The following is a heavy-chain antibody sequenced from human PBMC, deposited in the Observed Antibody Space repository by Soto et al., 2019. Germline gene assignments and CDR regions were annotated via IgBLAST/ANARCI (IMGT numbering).Heavy chain of an antibody. CDR1: GFTFSNAW. Sequence: GGSLRLSCAASGFTFSNAWISWGRQAPGKGLEWVGRIKSKTDGGTTDYAAPVKGRFTISRDDSKNTLYLQMNSLKTEDTAVYYCTTDPGELLWFGELLSAFDYWGQGTLVTVSS. D-gene: IGHD3-10*01. CDR2: IKSKTDGGTT. J-gene: IGHJ4*02. CDR3: TTDPGELLWFGELLSAFDY. V-gene: IGHV3-15*01.